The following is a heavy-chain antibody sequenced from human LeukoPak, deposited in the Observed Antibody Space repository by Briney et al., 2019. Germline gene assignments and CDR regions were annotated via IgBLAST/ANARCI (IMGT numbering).Heavy chain of an antibody. J-gene: IGHJ3*02. V-gene: IGHV3-64D*09. CDR1: GFTFSSYA. CDR2: ISSNGGST. CDR3: ARGLGGTGPDAFDI. D-gene: IGHD1-1*01. Sequence: PGGSLRLSCSASGFTFSSYAMHWVRQAPGKGLEYVSAISSNGGSTYYADSVKGRFTISRDNSKNTLYLQMSSLRAEDTAVYYCARGLGGTGPDAFDIWGQGTVVTVSA.